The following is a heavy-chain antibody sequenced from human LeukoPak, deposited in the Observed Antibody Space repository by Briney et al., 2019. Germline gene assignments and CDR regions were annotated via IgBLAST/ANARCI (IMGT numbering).Heavy chain of an antibody. CDR2: ISWNSGSI. CDR3: ANVVRGANFDY. J-gene: IGHJ4*02. Sequence: GGSLRLSCAASGFTFDDYAMHWVRQAPGKGLEWVSGISWNSGSIGYADSVKGRFTISRDNAKNSLYLQMNSLRAEDTAVYYCANVVRGANFDYWGQGTLVTVSS. D-gene: IGHD3-10*01. V-gene: IGHV3-9*01. CDR1: GFTFDDYA.